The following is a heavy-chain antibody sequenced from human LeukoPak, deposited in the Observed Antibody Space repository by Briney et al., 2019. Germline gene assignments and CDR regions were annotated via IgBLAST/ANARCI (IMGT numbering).Heavy chain of an antibody. CDR2: IIPIFGTA. CDR1: GGTFSSYA. CDR3: ATEGDYGDFDY. J-gene: IGHJ4*02. Sequence: SVKVSCKASGGTFSSYAICWVRQAPGQGLEWMGGIIPIFGTANYAQKFQGRVTITADESTSTAYMELSSLRSEDTAVYYCATEGDYGDFDYWGQGTLVTVSS. V-gene: IGHV1-69*13. D-gene: IGHD4-17*01.